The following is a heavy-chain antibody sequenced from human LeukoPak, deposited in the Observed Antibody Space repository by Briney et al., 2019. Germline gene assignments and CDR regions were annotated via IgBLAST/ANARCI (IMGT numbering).Heavy chain of an antibody. Sequence: GGSLRLSCAASGFTVSGNYMNWVRQAPGKGLEWVSVLYSGGTSYYADSVKGRFSISRDNSKNTLYLQMNSLKTEDTAVYYCTRHNYDRSGYGAFDIWGQGTMVTVSS. CDR2: LYSGGTS. CDR3: TRHNYDRSGYGAFDI. J-gene: IGHJ3*02. V-gene: IGHV3-53*01. CDR1: GFTVSGNY. D-gene: IGHD3-22*01.